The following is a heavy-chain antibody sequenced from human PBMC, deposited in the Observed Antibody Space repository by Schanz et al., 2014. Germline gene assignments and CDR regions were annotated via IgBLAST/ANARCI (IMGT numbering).Heavy chain of an antibody. Sequence: QVQLVQSGAEVKKPGSSVNVSCKASGGTFSSYSISWVRQAPGQGLEWMGRIIPIVGIANYAQKFQGRVTNTADKSTSTAYMDLSSLRPEDTAVYYCARSNYYDNSDYYNAFDYWGQGTLVTVSS. CDR3: ARSNYYDNSDYYNAFDY. V-gene: IGHV1-69*02. J-gene: IGHJ4*02. CDR2: IIPIVGIA. D-gene: IGHD3-22*01. CDR1: GGTFSSYS.